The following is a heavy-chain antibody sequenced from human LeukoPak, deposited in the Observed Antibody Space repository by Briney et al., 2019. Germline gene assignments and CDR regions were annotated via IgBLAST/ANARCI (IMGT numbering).Heavy chain of an antibody. CDR3: ARAHTTTVTLLDY. CDR1: GYSISTGYY. CDR2: FYHGGST. Sequence: SETLSLTCTVSGYSISTGYYWDWIRQPPGKGLEWIGTFYHGGSTYYNPSLKSRVTISVDTSKNQFSLNLTSVTAADTAVYYCARAHTTTVTLLDYWGQGTLVTVSS. J-gene: IGHJ4*02. D-gene: IGHD4-17*01. V-gene: IGHV4-38-2*02.